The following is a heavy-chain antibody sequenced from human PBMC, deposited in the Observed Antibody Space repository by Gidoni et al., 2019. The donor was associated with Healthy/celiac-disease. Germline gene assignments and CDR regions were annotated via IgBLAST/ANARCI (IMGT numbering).Heavy chain of an antibody. J-gene: IGHJ4*02. CDR1: GFTFRRYS. Sequence: EVQLVESGGCLVQPGGSLGLSCAASGFTFRRYSMDWVRQAPGKGLDCVSYSSSSSSTIYYADSVKGRFTISRDNAKNSLYLQMNSLRDEDTAVYYCVDGLVVYWGQGTLVTVSS. D-gene: IGHD5-12*01. CDR2: SSSSSSTI. V-gene: IGHV3-48*02. CDR3: VDGLVVY.